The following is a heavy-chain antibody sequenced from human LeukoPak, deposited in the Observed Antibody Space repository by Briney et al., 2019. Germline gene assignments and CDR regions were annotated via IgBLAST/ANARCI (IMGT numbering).Heavy chain of an antibody. CDR3: ARGSSTNFNWFDP. V-gene: IGHV4-34*01. CDR1: GGSFSGYY. Sequence: SETLSLTCAVYGGSFSGYYWSWIRQPPGKGLEWIGEINHSGSTNYNPSLKSRVTMSVDTSKNQFSLKLSSVTAADTAVYYCARGSSTNFNWFDPWGQGTLVTVSS. CDR2: INHSGST. J-gene: IGHJ5*02. D-gene: IGHD2-2*01.